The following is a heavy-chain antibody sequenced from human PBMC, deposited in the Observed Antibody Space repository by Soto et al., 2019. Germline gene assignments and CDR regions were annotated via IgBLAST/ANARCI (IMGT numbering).Heavy chain of an antibody. CDR1: ALPFTDYS. V-gene: IGHV3-30*04. CDR3: AVDGVPRTSFRYYYFRF. CDR2: ISHDGRST. Sequence: QAQLVESGGGVVQPGRSLRLSCAASALPFTDYSMHWVRQTAGKGLEWVAFISHDGRSTFYSDSVEGRFTISRDNSKNMVFLQMNGVTVEDTAMYYCAVDGVPRTSFRYYYFRFWGRGTLVTVSS. J-gene: IGHJ4*02. D-gene: IGHD1-20*01.